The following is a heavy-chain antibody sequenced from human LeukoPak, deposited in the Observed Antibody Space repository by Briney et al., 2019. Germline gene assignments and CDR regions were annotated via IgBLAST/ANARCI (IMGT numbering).Heavy chain of an antibody. D-gene: IGHD5-18*01. V-gene: IGHV3-74*01. CDR1: GFTFSNYW. Sequence: GGSLRLSCAASGFTFSNYWMHWVRQAPGKGLVWVSRINTDGSSTNYADSVKGRFTISRDNAKNTLYLQMNSLRGEDTAVYYCVSTTMAIPGDYWGQGTLVTVSS. CDR2: INTDGSST. CDR3: VSTTMAIPGDY. J-gene: IGHJ4*02.